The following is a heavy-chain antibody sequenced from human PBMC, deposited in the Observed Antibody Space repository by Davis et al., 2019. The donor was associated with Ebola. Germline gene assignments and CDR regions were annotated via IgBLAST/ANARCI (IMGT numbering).Heavy chain of an antibody. CDR2: INNDGRT. Sequence: GESLKISCAASGFTVSNNYMSWVRQAPGKGLEWVSVINNDGRTYYADSVKGRFTISRDNSKNTLYLQMNSLRVEDTAVYYCAKDAERFCSSTSCDPFDYWGQGTLVTVSS. CDR1: GFTVSNNY. V-gene: IGHV3-66*02. CDR3: AKDAERFCSSTSCDPFDY. J-gene: IGHJ4*02. D-gene: IGHD2-2*01.